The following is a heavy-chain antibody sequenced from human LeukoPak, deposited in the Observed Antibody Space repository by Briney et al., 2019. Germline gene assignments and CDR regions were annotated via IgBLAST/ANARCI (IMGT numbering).Heavy chain of an antibody. D-gene: IGHD2-15*01. V-gene: IGHV3-23*01. Sequence: GGSLRLTCAASGFIFSSYGMTWVRQAPGKGLEWVSAISGSGSGGSTYYADSVKGRFTISRDNSKNTLYLQMNSLRVEDTAVYYCAKAPTPVVAATLFHHWGQGTLVTVS. J-gene: IGHJ1*01. CDR2: ISGSGSGGST. CDR3: AKAPTPVVAATLFHH. CDR1: GFIFSSYG.